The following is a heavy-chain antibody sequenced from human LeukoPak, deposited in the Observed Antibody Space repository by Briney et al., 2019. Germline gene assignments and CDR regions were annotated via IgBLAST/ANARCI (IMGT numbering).Heavy chain of an antibody. D-gene: IGHD6-13*01. CDR3: ARDGGIAAAGLDY. V-gene: IGHV1-69*04. CDR2: IIPILGIA. J-gene: IGHJ4*02. Sequence: SVKVSCKASGGTFSSYAISWVRQAPGQGLGWMGRIIPILGIANYAQKFQGRVTITADKSTSTAYMELSSLRSEDTAVYYCARDGGIAAAGLDYWGQGTLVTVSS. CDR1: GGTFSSYA.